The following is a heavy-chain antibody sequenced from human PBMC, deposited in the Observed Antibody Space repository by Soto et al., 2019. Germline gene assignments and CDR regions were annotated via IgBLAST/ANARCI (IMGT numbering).Heavy chain of an antibody. CDR2: ISSGSKTI. Sequence: QPGGSLRLSCAASGFTFSGYSVNWVRQAPGKGLEWVSYISSGSKTIYYADSVKGRFTVSRDNARNSQYLQMNSLRDEDTAVYYCAREDILGARSFDYWGQGTLVTVSS. V-gene: IGHV3-48*02. D-gene: IGHD1-26*01. J-gene: IGHJ4*02. CDR3: AREDILGARSFDY. CDR1: GFTFSGYS.